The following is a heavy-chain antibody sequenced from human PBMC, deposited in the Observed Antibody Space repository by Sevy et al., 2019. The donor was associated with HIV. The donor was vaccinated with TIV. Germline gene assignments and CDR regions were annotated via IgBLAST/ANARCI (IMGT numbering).Heavy chain of an antibody. Sequence: ASVKVSCKASGYTFTSYGISWVRQAPGQGLEWMGWISAYNGNTNYAQKLQGRVTMTTDTSTSTAYMELRSLRSDDTAVYYCAREPGYGDYVASFDYWGQGTLVTVSS. D-gene: IGHD4-17*01. CDR3: AREPGYGDYVASFDY. CDR2: ISAYNGNT. J-gene: IGHJ4*02. CDR1: GYTFTSYG. V-gene: IGHV1-18*01.